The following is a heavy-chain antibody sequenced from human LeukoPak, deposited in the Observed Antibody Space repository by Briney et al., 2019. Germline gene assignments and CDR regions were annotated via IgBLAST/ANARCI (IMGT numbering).Heavy chain of an antibody. D-gene: IGHD3-10*01. V-gene: IGHV3-53*04. J-gene: IGHJ6*02. CDR1: GFTFSSYS. CDR3: ARDRGSGRYYSNDYGMDV. CDR2: IYSGGST. Sequence: GGSLRLSCAASGFTFSSYSMNWVRQAPGKGLEWVSVIYSGGSTYYADSVKGRFTISRHNSKNTLYLQMNSLRAEDTAVYYCARDRGSGRYYSNDYGMDVWGQGTTVTVSS.